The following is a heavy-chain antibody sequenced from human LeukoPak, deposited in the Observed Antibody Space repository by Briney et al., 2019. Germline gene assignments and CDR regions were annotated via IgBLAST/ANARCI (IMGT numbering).Heavy chain of an antibody. Sequence: GESLKISCKGFGYSFSTYWIAWVRQMPGKGLEWMGIIYPGDSDTTYSPSFQGQVTIPVDKSLYTAYLQWNSLKTSDTAMYFCARLDVNWFDPWGQGTLVTVSS. CDR3: ARLDVNWFDP. D-gene: IGHD3-9*01. V-gene: IGHV5-51*01. J-gene: IGHJ5*02. CDR2: IYPGDSDT. CDR1: GYSFSTYW.